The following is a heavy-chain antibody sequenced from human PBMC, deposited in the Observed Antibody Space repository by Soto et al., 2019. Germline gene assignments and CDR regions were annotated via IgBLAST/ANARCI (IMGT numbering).Heavy chain of an antibody. CDR1: GGSISSYY. Sequence: SETLSLTCTVSGGSISSYYWSWIRQPPGKGLEWIGYIYYSGSTNYNPSLKSRVTISVGTSKNQFSLKLSSVTAADTAVYYCARRRNVAAAGPTTNDAFDIWGQGTMVTVSS. CDR2: IYYSGST. D-gene: IGHD6-13*01. V-gene: IGHV4-59*08. CDR3: ARRRNVAAAGPTTNDAFDI. J-gene: IGHJ3*02.